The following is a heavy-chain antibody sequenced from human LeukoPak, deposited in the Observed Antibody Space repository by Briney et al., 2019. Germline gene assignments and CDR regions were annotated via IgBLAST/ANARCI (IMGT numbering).Heavy chain of an antibody. CDR3: ARGIWGDSYSSYFEY. D-gene: IGHD3-16*01. V-gene: IGHV3-74*01. J-gene: IGHJ4*02. Sequence: GGSLRLSCAASGFTFSSYWMHWVRQAPGKGLVWVSRINSDGSSTSYADSVKGRFTISRDNAKNTLYLQMNSLRAEDTAVYYCARGIWGDSYSSYFEYWGQGTLVTVSS. CDR1: GFTFSSYW. CDR2: INSDGSST.